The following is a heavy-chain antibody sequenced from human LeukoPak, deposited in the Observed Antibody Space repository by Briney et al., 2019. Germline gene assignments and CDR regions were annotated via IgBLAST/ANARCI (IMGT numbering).Heavy chain of an antibody. CDR3: ARGWLSETTVVTPYNY. CDR1: GYTFTGYY. J-gene: IGHJ4*02. CDR2: IIPLFGTA. D-gene: IGHD4-23*01. V-gene: IGHV1-69*13. Sequence: SVKVSCKASGYTFTGYYMHWVRQAPGQGLEWMGGIIPLFGTAHYPQKFQGRVTITADESTTTAYMELSSLRSEDTAAYYCARGWLSETTVVTPYNYWGQGTLVTVSS.